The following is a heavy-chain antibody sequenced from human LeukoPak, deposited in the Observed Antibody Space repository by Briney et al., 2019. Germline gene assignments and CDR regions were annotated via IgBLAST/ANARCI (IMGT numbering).Heavy chain of an antibody. CDR3: ARDRAAYGDYVTDY. CDR2: IYHSGNT. V-gene: IGHV4-38-2*02. Sequence: PGGSLRLSCAASGFTFSSYWMSWVRQAPGKGLEWIGSIYHSGNTYYNPSLKSRVTISVETSKNQFSLKLSSVTAADTAVYYCARDRAAYGDYVTDYWGQGTLVTVSS. CDR1: GFTFSSYW. D-gene: IGHD4-17*01. J-gene: IGHJ4*02.